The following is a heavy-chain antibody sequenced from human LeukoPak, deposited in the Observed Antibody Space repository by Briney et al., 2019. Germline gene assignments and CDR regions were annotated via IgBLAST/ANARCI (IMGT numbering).Heavy chain of an antibody. CDR1: GFTFSNAW. V-gene: IGHV3-15*01. D-gene: IGHD5-24*01. CDR3: TTDQATMTTRGARRFYYYYMDV. J-gene: IGHJ6*03. Sequence: GGSLRLSRAASGFTFSNAWMSWVRQAPGKGLEWVGRIKSKADGGTTDYAAPVKGRFTISRDDSKTTLYLQMNSLKIEDTAVYYCTTDQATMTTRGARRFYYYYMDVWGKGTTVTVSS. CDR2: IKSKADGGTT.